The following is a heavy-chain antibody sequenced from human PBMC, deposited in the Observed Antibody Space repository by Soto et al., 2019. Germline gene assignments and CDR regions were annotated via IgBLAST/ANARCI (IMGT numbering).Heavy chain of an antibody. D-gene: IGHD6-19*01. V-gene: IGHV3-30-3*01. CDR3: AKGERQGLVTSGFNY. Sequence: GGSLRLSCASSEFTFSSYTMYLVRQAPGTGLERVAGISNDGGNTYYLDSVKGRFTISRDNSKNTLYLEMSRRRVEDTAVYYCAKGERQGLVTSGFNYWGQGALVTVSS. CDR1: EFTFSSYT. CDR2: ISNDGGNT. J-gene: IGHJ4*02.